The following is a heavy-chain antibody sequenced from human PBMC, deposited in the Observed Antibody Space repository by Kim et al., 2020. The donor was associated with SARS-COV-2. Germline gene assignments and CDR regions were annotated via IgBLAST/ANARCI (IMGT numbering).Heavy chain of an antibody. CDR1: GFTLSSYV. J-gene: IGHJ6*02. V-gene: IGHV3-30*03. D-gene: IGHD2-2*01. CDR2: ISCDGGNK. Sequence: GGSLRLSCAASGFTLSSYVMHWVRQAPGKGLEWVAVISCDGGNKYYGDSVKGRFTISRDNSKNTVNLQMNSLRAEDTAVYYCARELRYCRGTNCLYYYYGMDVWGQGAPVTVSS. CDR3: ARELRYCRGTNCLYYYYGMDV.